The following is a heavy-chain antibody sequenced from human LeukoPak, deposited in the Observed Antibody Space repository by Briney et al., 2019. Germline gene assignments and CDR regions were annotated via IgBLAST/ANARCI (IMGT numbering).Heavy chain of an antibody. D-gene: IGHD3-9*01. J-gene: IGHJ4*02. CDR2: MNPNSGNT. Sequence: ASVKVSCKASGYTFTSYDINWVRQATGQGLEWMGWMNPNSGNTGYAQKFQGRVTMTRNTSISTAYMELSSLRSEDTAVYYCARGAVKRYFDWLFNGPFYYFDYWGQGTLVTVSS. CDR3: ARGAVKRYFDWLFNGPFYYFDY. V-gene: IGHV1-8*01. CDR1: GYTFTSYD.